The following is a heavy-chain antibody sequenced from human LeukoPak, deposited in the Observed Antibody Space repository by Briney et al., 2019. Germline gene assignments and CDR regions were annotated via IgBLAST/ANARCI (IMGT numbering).Heavy chain of an antibody. J-gene: IGHJ3*02. CDR2: IKQDGSEK. CDR1: GFTFSSYW. D-gene: IGHD6-13*01. Sequence: GGSLRLSCAASGFTFSSYWMSWVRQAPGKGLEWVANIKQDGSEKYYVDSVKGRFTISRDNAKNSLYLQMNSLRAEDTAVYYCARVGSSWYWSVATDAFDIWGQGTMVTVSS. V-gene: IGHV3-7*01. CDR3: ARVGSSWYWSVATDAFDI.